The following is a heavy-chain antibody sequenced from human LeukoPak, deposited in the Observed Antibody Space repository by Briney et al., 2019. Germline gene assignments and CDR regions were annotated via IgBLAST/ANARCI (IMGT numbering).Heavy chain of an antibody. CDR1: VYTFTGYY. CDR3: ARSPITIFGVVLRYYFDY. J-gene: IGHJ4*02. D-gene: IGHD3-3*01. V-gene: IGHV1-2*02. Sequence: AASVKVSCKASVYTFTGYYMHWVRQAPGQGLEWMGWINPNSGGTNYAQKFQGRVTMTRDTSISTAYMELSRLRSDDTAVYYCARSPITIFGVVLRYYFDYWGQGTLVTVSS. CDR2: INPNSGGT.